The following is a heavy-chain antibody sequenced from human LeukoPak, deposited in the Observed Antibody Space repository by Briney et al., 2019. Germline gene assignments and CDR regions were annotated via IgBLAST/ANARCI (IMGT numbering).Heavy chain of an antibody. CDR2: IHHSGST. J-gene: IGHJ4*02. CDR3: ARVQSYAYGFDY. V-gene: IGHV4-38-2*02. Sequence: SETLSLTCTVSGYSISSGYYWGWIRQPPGKGLEWIGSIHHSGSTYYNPALKSRVTISVDTSKKQFSLHLRSVTAADTAVYYCARVQSYAYGFDYWGQGTLVTVSS. CDR1: GYSISSGYY. D-gene: IGHD2-2*01.